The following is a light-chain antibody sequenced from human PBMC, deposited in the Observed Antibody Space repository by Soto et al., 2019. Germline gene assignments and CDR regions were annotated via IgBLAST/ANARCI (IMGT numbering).Light chain of an antibody. V-gene: IGLV2-8*01. J-gene: IGLJ1*01. CDR3: KSYAGSNTYV. CDR1: KNDVGFYDF. CDR2: EVV. Sequence: QSVLTQPPPASGSPGQSVTISCTGTKNDVGFYDFVSWYQHHPGKAPRLIIYEVVQRPSGVPDRFSGSKSGNTASLTVSGLQAADEADYFCKSYAGSNTYVFGRGTKVTVL.